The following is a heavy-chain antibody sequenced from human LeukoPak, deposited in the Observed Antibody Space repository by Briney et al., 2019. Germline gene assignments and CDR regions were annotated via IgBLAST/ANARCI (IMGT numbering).Heavy chain of an antibody. CDR1: GFTFSSYG. CDR2: IWYDGSNK. D-gene: IGHD6-6*01. J-gene: IGHJ4*02. CDR3: AKDLSSSLYYFDY. V-gene: IGHV3-33*06. Sequence: GGSLRLSCAASGFTFSSYGMHWVRRAPGKGLEWVAVIWYDGSNKYYADSVKGRVTISRDNSKNTLYLQMNSLRAEDTAAYYCAKDLSSSLYYFDYWGQGTLVTVSS.